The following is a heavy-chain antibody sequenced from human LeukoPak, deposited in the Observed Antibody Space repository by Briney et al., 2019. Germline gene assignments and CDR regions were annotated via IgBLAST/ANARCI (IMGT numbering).Heavy chain of an antibody. CDR3: ANRVGRFLGWLIDY. D-gene: IGHD3-3*01. CDR2: ISGSGGST. J-gene: IGHJ4*02. CDR1: GFTFSSYA. V-gene: IGHV3-23*01. Sequence: GGSLRLSCAASGFTFSSYAMSWVRQAPGKGLEWVSAISGSGGSTYYADSVKGRFTISRDNSKNTLYLQMNSLRAEDTAVYYCANRVGRFLGWLIDYWGQGTLVTVSS.